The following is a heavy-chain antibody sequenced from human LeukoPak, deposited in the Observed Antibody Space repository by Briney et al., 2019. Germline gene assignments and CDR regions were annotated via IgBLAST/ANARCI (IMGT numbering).Heavy chain of an antibody. Sequence: SETLSLTCTVSGGSISSSSYYWGWIRQPPGKGLEWIGSIYYSGSTYYNPSLKSRVTIPVDTSKNQFSLKLSSVTAADTAVYYCARDLSSSGWVTHYYYYMDVWGKGTTVTVSS. CDR1: GGSISSSSYY. J-gene: IGHJ6*03. D-gene: IGHD6-19*01. V-gene: IGHV4-39*07. CDR3: ARDLSSSGWVTHYYYYMDV. CDR2: IYYSGST.